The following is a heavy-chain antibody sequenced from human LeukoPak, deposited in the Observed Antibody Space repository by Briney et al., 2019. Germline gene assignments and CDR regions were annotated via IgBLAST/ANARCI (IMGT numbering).Heavy chain of an antibody. D-gene: IGHD1-1*01. CDR3: ARRTTSKWAFDN. Sequence: SETLSLTCTVSGDSISSSSSYWVWIRQTPGKGLEWIGTIYSSGSTYYNPSLRSRVTISVDTSKSQFSLRMSSVTAADTAVYYCARRTTSKWAFDNWGQGTLVTASS. CDR1: GDSISSSSSY. J-gene: IGHJ4*02. V-gene: IGHV4-39*01. CDR2: IYSSGST.